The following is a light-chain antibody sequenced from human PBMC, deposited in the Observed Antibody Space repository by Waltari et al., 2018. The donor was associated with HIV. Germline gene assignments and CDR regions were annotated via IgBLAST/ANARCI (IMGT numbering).Light chain of an antibody. V-gene: IGLV1-51*01. CDR2: DNN. CDR1: SSTLANDY. J-gene: IGLJ2*01. CDR3: GTWDPRLSVGV. Sequence: QSVLTQPPSVSAAPGHTVTIPCSGSSSTLANDYVSWYQHVPGPAPTLLIYDNNKRPSGIPDRFSGSTSGTSATLDITGLQTGDEADYYCGTWDPRLSVGVFGGGTKLTVL.